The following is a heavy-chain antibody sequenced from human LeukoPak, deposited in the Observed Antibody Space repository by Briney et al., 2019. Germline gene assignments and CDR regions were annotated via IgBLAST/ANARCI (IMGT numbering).Heavy chain of an antibody. CDR3: AKDSMGDCSSTSCYRDYYYYMDV. D-gene: IGHD2-2*01. J-gene: IGHJ6*03. CDR2: ISTSSRYI. CDR1: RFTFSSYS. Sequence: GGSLRLSCAASRFTFSSYSLNWVRQAPGKGLEWVSSISTSSRYIYYADSVKGRFTISRDNSKNTLYLQMNSLRAEDTAVYYCAKDSMGDCSSTSCYRDYYYYMDVWGKGTTVTVSS. V-gene: IGHV3-21*01.